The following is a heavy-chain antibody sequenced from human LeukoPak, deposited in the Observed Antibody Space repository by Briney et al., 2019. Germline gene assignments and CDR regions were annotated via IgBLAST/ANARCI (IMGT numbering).Heavy chain of an antibody. D-gene: IGHD2-2*01. J-gene: IGHJ5*02. CDR3: ARHGLGQSVVVVPAAAGYNWFDP. CDR1: GYSISSGYY. CDR2: IYHSGST. Sequence: SETLSLTCAVSGYSISSGYYWGWTRQPPGQGLEWIGSIYHSGSTYYNPSLKSRVTISVDTSKNQFSLKLSSVTAADTAVYYCARHGLGQSVVVVPAAAGYNWFDPWGQGTLVTVSS. V-gene: IGHV4-38-2*01.